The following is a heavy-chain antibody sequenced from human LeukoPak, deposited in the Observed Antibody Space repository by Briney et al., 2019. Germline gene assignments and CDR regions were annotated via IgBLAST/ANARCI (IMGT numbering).Heavy chain of an antibody. CDR1: GFTFSSYA. J-gene: IGHJ4*02. CDR3: ARDGLREIHFDY. Sequence: GGSLRLSCAASGFTFSSYAMHWVRQAPGKGLEWVAVISYDGSNKYYADSVKGRFTISRDNSKNTLYLQMNSLRAEDPAVYYCARDGLREIHFDYWGQGTLVTVSS. V-gene: IGHV3-30-3*01. D-gene: IGHD5-12*01. CDR2: ISYDGSNK.